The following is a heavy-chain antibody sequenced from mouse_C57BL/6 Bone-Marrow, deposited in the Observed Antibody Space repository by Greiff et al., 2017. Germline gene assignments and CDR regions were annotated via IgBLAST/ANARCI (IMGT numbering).Heavy chain of an antibody. D-gene: IGHD1-1*01. CDR1: GYTFTSYW. J-gene: IGHJ2*01. CDR3: ARRRLITTVVGDYFDD. Sequence: VQLQQPGAELVRPGSSVKLSCKASGYTFTSYWMHWVKQRPIQGLEWIGNIDPSDSETHYNQKFKDKATLTVDKSSSTAYMQLSSLTSEDSAVYYCARRRLITTVVGDYFDDWGQGTTLTVSS. V-gene: IGHV1-52*01. CDR2: IDPSDSET.